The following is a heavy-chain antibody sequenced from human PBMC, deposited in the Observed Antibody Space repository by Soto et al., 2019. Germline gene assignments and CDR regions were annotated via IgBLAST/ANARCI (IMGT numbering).Heavy chain of an antibody. CDR2: ISGSGGST. CDR1: GFTFSIYA. V-gene: IGHV3-23*01. Sequence: GGSLRLSCAASGFTFSIYAMSWVRHAPGKGLEWVSAISGSGGSTYYADSVKGRFTISRDNSKNTLYLQMNSLRAEDTAVYYCAKSNVDTAMVQTYKFGYYYGMDVWGQGTTVTVSS. CDR3: AKSNVDTAMVQTYKFGYYYGMDV. J-gene: IGHJ6*02. D-gene: IGHD5-18*01.